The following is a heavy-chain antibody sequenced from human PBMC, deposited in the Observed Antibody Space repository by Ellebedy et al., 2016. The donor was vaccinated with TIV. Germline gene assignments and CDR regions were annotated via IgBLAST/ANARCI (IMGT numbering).Heavy chain of an antibody. D-gene: IGHD3-16*02. J-gene: IGHJ4*02. CDR1: GDRFTSYW. CDR3: ARHRVITFGGVISPPDY. Sequence: KVSCXGSGDRFTSYWISWVRQMPGKGLEWMGKIDPTDSYSNYSPSFQGHVTISADKSISTAYLQWTSLKASDTAMYYCARHRVITFGGVISPPDYWGQGTLVTVSS. V-gene: IGHV5-10-1*01. CDR2: IDPTDSYS.